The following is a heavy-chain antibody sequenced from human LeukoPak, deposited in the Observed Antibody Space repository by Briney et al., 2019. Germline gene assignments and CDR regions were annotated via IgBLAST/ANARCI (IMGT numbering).Heavy chain of an antibody. J-gene: IGHJ2*01. CDR1: GYPFTTYD. CDR2: MNPSSGYT. V-gene: IGHV1-8*01. CDR3: ASISAHSWYFDL. Sequence: ASVKVSCKASGYPFTTYDINWVRKATGQGLEWMGWMNPSSGYTDYSQKFQGRVTITRNTSITTSYMELSSLRSEDIAVYYCASISAHSWYFDLGRRGTLVSVS.